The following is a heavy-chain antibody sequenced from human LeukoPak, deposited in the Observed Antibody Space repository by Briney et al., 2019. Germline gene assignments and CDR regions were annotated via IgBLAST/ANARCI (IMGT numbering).Heavy chain of an antibody. V-gene: IGHV4-4*07. Sequence: PSETLSLTCTISGGSIGPFFWTWIRQSAGKGLECTGRVSASWKSYYNPSLKSRLTMSLDESKNQFSLRLNSVTAADTAVYYCARGLRVAVAGYYFDSWGQGILVTVPS. CDR1: GGSIGPFF. CDR3: ARGLRVAVAGYYFDS. D-gene: IGHD6-19*01. J-gene: IGHJ4*02. CDR2: VSASWKS.